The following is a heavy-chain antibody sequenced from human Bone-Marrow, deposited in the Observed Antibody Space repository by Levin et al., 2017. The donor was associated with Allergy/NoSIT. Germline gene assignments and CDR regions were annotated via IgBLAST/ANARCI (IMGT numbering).Heavy chain of an antibody. J-gene: IGHJ4*02. CDR3: AREDGYVFDY. V-gene: IGHV4-31*03. D-gene: IGHD5-24*01. CDR1: GGSISTGGFH. Sequence: SQTLSLTFSLSGGSISTGGFHLSWVRQRPGKGLEWIGYIYYSGNTYYNPSLQSRLSISIDTSKNQFSLRLTSVTAADTAVYYCAREDGYVFDYWGQGTLVTVSS. CDR2: IYYSGNT.